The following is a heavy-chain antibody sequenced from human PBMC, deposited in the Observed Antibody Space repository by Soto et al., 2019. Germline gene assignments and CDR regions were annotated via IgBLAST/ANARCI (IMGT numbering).Heavy chain of an antibody. CDR1: GGTFRTAA. J-gene: IGHJ6*02. CDR3: ARDNVRPQLGGNYYYILDV. D-gene: IGHD2-8*01. CDR2: IMPVFRTP. Sequence: QVQLEQSGAEVKKPGSSVKVSCKASGGTFRTAAVSWVRQAPGQGLEWMGGIMPVFRTPDYAQKFHGRVTITADESTSTADMELSGLRSDDTAVYYCARDNVRPQLGGNYYYILDVWGQGTTITVSS. V-gene: IGHV1-69*12.